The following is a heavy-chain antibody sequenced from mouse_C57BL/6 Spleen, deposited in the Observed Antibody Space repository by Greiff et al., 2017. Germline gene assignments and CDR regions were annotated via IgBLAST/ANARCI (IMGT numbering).Heavy chain of an antibody. CDR2: IYPGGGYT. CDR3: ARMGYDYVWFAY. J-gene: IGHJ3*01. CDR1: GYTFTNYW. Sequence: VQLVESGAELVRPGTSVKMSCKASGYTFTNYWLGWAKQRPGHGLEWIGDIYPGGGYTNYNEKFKGKATLTADKSSSTAYMQFSSLTSEDSAIYYCARMGYDYVWFAYWGQGTLVTVSA. D-gene: IGHD2-4*01. V-gene: IGHV1-63*01.